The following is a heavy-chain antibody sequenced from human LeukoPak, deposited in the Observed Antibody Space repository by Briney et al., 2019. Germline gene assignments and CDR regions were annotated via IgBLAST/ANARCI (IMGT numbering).Heavy chain of an antibody. CDR2: INHSGST. D-gene: IGHD2-2*01. CDR3: ARTDQRGRPFDY. Sequence: PSETLSLTCAVYGGSFSGYYWSWIRQPPGKGLEWIGEINHSGSTNYNPSLKSRVTISVDTSKNQFSLKLSSVTAADTAMYYCARTDQRGRPFDYWGQGTLVTVSS. V-gene: IGHV4-34*01. CDR1: GGSFSGYY. J-gene: IGHJ4*02.